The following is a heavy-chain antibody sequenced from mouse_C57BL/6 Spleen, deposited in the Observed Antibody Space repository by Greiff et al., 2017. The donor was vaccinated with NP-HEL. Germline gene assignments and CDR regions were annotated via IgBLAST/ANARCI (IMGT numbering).Heavy chain of an antibody. CDR1: GFTFSDYY. J-gene: IGHJ4*01. CDR3: ARRDAMDY. CDR2: ISNGGGST. Sequence: EVTVVESGGGLVQPGGSLKLSCAASGFTFSDYYMYWVRQTPEKRLEWVAYISNGGGSTYYPDTVKGRFTISRDNAKNTLYLQMSRLKSEDTAMYYCARRDAMDYWGQGTSVTVSS. V-gene: IGHV5-12*01.